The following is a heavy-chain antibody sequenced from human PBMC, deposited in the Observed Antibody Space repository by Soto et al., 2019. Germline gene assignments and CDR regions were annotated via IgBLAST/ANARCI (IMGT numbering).Heavy chain of an antibody. D-gene: IGHD5-12*01. V-gene: IGHV1-69*13. Sequence: VASVKVSCKASGGTFSSYAISWVRQAPGQGLEWMGGIIPIFGTANYAQKFQGRVTITADESTSTAYMELSSLRSEDTAVYYCALRKLVEMATMLESFDICGQATMVTVSS. CDR1: GGTFSSYA. CDR2: IIPIFGTA. J-gene: IGHJ3*02. CDR3: ALRKLVEMATMLESFDI.